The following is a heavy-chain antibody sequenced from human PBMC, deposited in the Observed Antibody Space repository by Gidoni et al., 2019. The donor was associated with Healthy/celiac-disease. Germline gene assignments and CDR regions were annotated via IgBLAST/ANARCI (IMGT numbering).Heavy chain of an antibody. CDR3: ARLVVVTAIFGY. J-gene: IGHJ4*02. D-gene: IGHD2-21*02. V-gene: IGHV4-39*01. CDR2: IYYSGST. CDR1: GGSISSSSYY. Sequence: QLQLQESGPGLVKPSETLSLTCTVSGGSISSSSYYWGWIRQPTGKGLEWIGSIYYSGSTYYNPSLKSRVTISVDTSKNQFSLKLSSVTAADTAVYYCARLVVVTAIFGYWGQGTLVTVSS.